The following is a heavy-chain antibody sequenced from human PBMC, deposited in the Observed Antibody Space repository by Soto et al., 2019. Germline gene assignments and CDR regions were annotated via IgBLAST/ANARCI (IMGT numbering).Heavy chain of an antibody. CDR1: GVTISTYY. D-gene: IGHD4-17*01. J-gene: IGHJ4*02. V-gene: IGHV4-59*01. Sequence: SETLSLTCAVSGVTISTYYWSWIRQPPGKGLEWIGYNYHSGTTNYNPSLKSRVTISVDTSKNQFSLRLTSVTAADTAIYYCVREAYGGDGHARGHWGQGMLVTVSS. CDR3: VREAYGGDGHARGH. CDR2: NYHSGTT.